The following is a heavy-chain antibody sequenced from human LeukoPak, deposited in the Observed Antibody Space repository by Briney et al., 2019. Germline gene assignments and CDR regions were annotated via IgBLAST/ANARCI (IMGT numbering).Heavy chain of an antibody. Sequence: SETLSLTCTVSGGSIRSYYWTWIRQPAGNGLEWIGRIHSSGTTNYNPSLKSRVTMSLDTSKNHFSLRLRSVTAADTAVYYCARYLMITFGGVIGNAFDIWGQGTMVSVSS. V-gene: IGHV4-4*07. J-gene: IGHJ3*02. CDR2: IHSSGTT. CDR1: GGSIRSYY. CDR3: ARYLMITFGGVIGNAFDI. D-gene: IGHD3-16*02.